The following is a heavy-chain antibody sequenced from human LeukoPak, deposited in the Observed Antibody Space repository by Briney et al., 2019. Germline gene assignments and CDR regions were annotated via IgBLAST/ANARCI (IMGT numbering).Heavy chain of an antibody. CDR2: MNPNSGNT. Sequence: GASVKVSFKASGYTFTSYDINWVRQATGQGREWMGWMNPNSGNTGYAQKFQGRVTITRNTSISTAYMELSSLRSEDTAVYYCARVRNRGYDYADYWGQGTLVTVSS. CDR1: GYTFTSYD. D-gene: IGHD5-12*01. J-gene: IGHJ4*02. V-gene: IGHV1-8*03. CDR3: ARVRNRGYDYADY.